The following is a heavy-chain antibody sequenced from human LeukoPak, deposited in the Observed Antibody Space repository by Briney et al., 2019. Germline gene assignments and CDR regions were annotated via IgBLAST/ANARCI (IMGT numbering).Heavy chain of an antibody. V-gene: IGHV4-34*01. J-gene: IGHJ6*02. CDR1: GGSFSGYY. CDR3: ARDPPEDYGMDV. Sequence: PSETLSLTCAVYGGSFSGYYWSWIRQPPGKGLEWIGEINHSGSTNYNPSLKSRVTISVDTSKNQFSLKLSSVTAADTAVYYCARDPPEDYGMDVWGQGTTVTVSS. CDR2: INHSGST.